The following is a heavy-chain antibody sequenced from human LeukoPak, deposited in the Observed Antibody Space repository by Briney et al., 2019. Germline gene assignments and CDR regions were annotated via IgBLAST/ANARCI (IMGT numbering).Heavy chain of an antibody. D-gene: IGHD3-3*01. V-gene: IGHV4-61*02. CDR2: IYTSGST. CDR3: ARMGRDGVADV. J-gene: IGHJ6*04. Sequence: SETLSLTCTVSGGSISSGSYYWSWIRQPAGKGLEWIGRIYTSGSTNYNPSLKSRVTISVDTSKNQFSLKLSSVTAADTAVYYCARMGRDGVADVWGKGTTVTVSS. CDR1: GGSISSGSYY.